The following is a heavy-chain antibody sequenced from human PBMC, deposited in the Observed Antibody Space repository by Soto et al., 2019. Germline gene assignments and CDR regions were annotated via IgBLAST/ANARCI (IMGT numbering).Heavy chain of an antibody. V-gene: IGHV1-18*04. D-gene: IGHD4-17*01. J-gene: IGHJ4*01. CDR1: GYTFTYYE. Sequence: QVHLMQSGAEVKKPGASVKVSCKASGYTFTYYEITWVRQAPGQGLEWMGWISAYSGNTNYAQKLQGRLIMTTDTSTNTAYMELRSLRSDDTAVYYCARVVKAGDYGDYGRYYFDYWGHGTLVTVSS. CDR2: ISAYSGNT. CDR3: ARVVKAGDYGDYGRYYFDY.